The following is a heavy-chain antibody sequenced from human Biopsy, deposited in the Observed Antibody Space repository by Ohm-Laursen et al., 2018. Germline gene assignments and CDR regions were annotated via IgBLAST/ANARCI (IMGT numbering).Heavy chain of an antibody. D-gene: IGHD5-18*01. CDR2: INHIGNT. J-gene: IGHJ4*02. CDR3: ARGDVTGDNFGYRLFDY. Sequence: SQTLSLTCAVSGGSFSGYYWTWIRQAQGKGLEWIAEINHIGNTNYNPSLKSRVTISVDTSKKQFSLKLSSVTAADTAVYYCARGDVTGDNFGYRLFDYWGRGTLVTVSS. V-gene: IGHV4-34*01. CDR1: GGSFSGYY.